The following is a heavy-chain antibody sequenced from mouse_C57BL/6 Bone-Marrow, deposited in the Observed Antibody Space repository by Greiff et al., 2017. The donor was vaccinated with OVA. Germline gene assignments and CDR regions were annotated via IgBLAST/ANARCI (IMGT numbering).Heavy chain of an antibody. Sequence: QVQLQQPGAELVKPGASVKLSCKASGYTFTSYWMHWVKQRPGQGLEWIGMIHPNSGSTNYNEKFKSKATLTVDKSSSTAYMQLSSLTSEDSAVYYCVISSVVATGYFDDWGQGTTLTVSS. CDR2: IHPNSGST. CDR1: GYTFTSYW. CDR3: VISSVVATGYFDD. J-gene: IGHJ2*01. V-gene: IGHV1-64*01. D-gene: IGHD1-1*01.